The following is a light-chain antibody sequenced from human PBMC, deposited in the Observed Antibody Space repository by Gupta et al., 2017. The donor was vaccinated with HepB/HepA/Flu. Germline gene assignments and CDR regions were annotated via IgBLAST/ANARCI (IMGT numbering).Light chain of an antibody. J-gene: IGLJ3*02. CDR1: SSNIGRNY. CDR3: AAWDDSLSGHWV. V-gene: IGLV1-47*01. CDR2: RNN. Sequence: QSVLTQPLSASGTPGKRVNIPCSGSSSNIGRNYVYWYQQLPGTAPKLLISRNNQRPSGVPDRFSGSKSGTSASLAISGLRSEDEADYYCAAWDDSLSGHWVFGGGTKLTVL.